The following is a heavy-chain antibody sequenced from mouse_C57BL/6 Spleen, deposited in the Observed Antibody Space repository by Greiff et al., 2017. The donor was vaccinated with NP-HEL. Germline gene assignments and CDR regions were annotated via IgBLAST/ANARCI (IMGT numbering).Heavy chain of an antibody. J-gene: IGHJ4*01. V-gene: IGHV5-17*01. CDR1: GFTFSDYG. CDR3: ARARGNYAMDY. CDR2: ISSGSSTI. Sequence: EVKLMESGGGLVKPGGSLKLSCAASGFTFSDYGMHWVRQAPEKGLEWVAYISSGSSTIYYADTVKGRFTISRDNAKNTLFLQMTSLRSEDTAMYYCARARGNYAMDYWGQGTSVTVSS.